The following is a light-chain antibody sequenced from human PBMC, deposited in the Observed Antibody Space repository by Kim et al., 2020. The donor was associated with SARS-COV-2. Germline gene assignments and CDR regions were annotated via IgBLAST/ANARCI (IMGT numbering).Light chain of an antibody. CDR3: QQYYSTLT. V-gene: IGKV4-1*01. J-gene: IGKJ3*01. CDR1: QSVLYSSNNKNY. Sequence: DIVMTQSPDSLAVSLGERATINCKSSQSVLYSSNNKNYLAWYQQKPGQPPKLLIYWASTLESGVPDRFSGSGSGTDFTLTISSLQAEDVAVYYCQQYYSTLTFGPGTKVDIK. CDR2: WAS.